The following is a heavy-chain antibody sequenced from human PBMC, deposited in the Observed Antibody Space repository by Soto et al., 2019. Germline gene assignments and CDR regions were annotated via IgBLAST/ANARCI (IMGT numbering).Heavy chain of an antibody. V-gene: IGHV1-18*01. Sequence: QVQLAQSGGEVKKPXAXVXXXXXXXGXTXXXXXXXWVRLAPGRGLEWVGWISADNGKTNYAQKFEGRLTLTRDTSTATAIMELRSLTSDDSAVYYCARYTGWFDHWGQGTPVIVTS. CDR1: GXTXXXXX. CDR2: ISADNGKT. J-gene: IGHJ5*02. CDR3: ARYTGWFDH. D-gene: IGHD2-8*02.